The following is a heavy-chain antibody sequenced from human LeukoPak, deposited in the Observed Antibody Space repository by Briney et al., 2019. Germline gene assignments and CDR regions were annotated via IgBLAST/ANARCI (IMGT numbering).Heavy chain of an antibody. CDR2: IIPILGIA. CDR3: ARDITMIVVDRGYNWFDP. Sequence: ASVKVSCKASGGTFSSYAISWVRQAPGQGLEWMGRIIPILGIANYAQKFQGRDTITAHKSTSTAYMELSSLRSEDTAVYYCARDITMIVVDRGYNWFDPWGQGTLVTVSS. V-gene: IGHV1-69*04. CDR1: GGTFSSYA. D-gene: IGHD3-22*01. J-gene: IGHJ5*02.